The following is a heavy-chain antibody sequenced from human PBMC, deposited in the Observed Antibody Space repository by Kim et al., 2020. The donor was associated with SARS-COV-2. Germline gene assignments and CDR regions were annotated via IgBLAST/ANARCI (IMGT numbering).Heavy chain of an antibody. CDR1: GYNFPGYY. V-gene: IGHV1-2*02. CDR2: INPNSGGT. Sequence: ASVKVSCKTSGYNFPGYYIHWVRQAPGQGLEWMGWINPNSGGTIYAQKFQGRVAMTRDTSTSAAYMELSRLRSDDTALYYCAREDIYKSSSLDYWGQGTLVTVSS. CDR3: AREDIYKSSSLDY. D-gene: IGHD6-6*01. J-gene: IGHJ4*02.